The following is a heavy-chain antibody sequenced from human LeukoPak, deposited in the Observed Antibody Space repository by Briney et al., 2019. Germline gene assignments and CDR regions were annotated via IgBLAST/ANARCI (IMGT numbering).Heavy chain of an antibody. Sequence: ASVKVSCKASGYTFTGYYMHWVRQAPGQGHEWMGWINPNSGGTNYAQKFQGRVTMTRDTSISTAYMELSRLRSDDTAVYYCAREGLVWWLRGSYARWFDPWGQGTLVTVSS. V-gene: IGHV1-2*02. CDR3: AREGLVWWLRGSYARWFDP. J-gene: IGHJ5*02. D-gene: IGHD5-12*01. CDR2: INPNSGGT. CDR1: GYTFTGYY.